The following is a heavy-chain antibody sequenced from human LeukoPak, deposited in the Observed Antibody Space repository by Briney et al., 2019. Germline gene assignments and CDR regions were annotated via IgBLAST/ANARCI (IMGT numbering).Heavy chain of an antibody. CDR2: ISSSSSTI. J-gene: IGHJ4*02. D-gene: IGHD3-22*01. V-gene: IGHV3-48*04. CDR3: ARPYYDNSGYSFDS. Sequence: PGGSLRLSCAASGFTFSSYWMSWVRQAPGKGLEWVSHISSSSSTIYYADSVKGRFTISRDNAKNSLYLQMNSLRAEDTAVYYCARPYYDNSGYSFDSWGQGTLVTVSS. CDR1: GFTFSSYW.